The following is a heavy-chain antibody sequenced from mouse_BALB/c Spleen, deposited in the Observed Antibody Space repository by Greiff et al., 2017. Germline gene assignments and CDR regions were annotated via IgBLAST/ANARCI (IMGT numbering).Heavy chain of an antibody. CDR3: ARIYDGYYDVPFDY. V-gene: IGHV2-9*02. J-gene: IGHJ2*01. CDR2: IWAGGST. Sequence: QVQLQQSGPGLVAPSQSLSITCTVSGFSLTSYGVHWVRQPPGKGLEWLGVIWAGGSTNYNSALMSRLSISKDNSKSQVFLKMNSLQTDDTAMYYCARIYDGYYDVPFDYWGQGTTLTVSS. D-gene: IGHD2-3*01. CDR1: GFSLTSYG.